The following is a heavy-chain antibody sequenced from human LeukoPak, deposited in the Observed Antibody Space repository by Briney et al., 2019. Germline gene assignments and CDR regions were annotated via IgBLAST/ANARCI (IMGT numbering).Heavy chain of an antibody. J-gene: IGHJ4*02. D-gene: IGHD4-17*01. CDR3: AKGSPYDYGDYVSPFDF. CDR1: GFTFSSYW. CDR2: IKQDGSEK. Sequence: GGSLRLSCAASGFTFSSYWMSWVRQAPGKGLEWVANIKQDGSEKYYVDSVKGRFTISRDNAKNSLYLQMNSLRAEDTAVYYCAKGSPYDYGDYVSPFDFWGQGTLVTVSS. V-gene: IGHV3-7*01.